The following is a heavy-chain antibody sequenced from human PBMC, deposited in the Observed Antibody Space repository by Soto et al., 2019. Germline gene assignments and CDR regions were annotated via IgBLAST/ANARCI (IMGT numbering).Heavy chain of an antibody. D-gene: IGHD3-22*01. CDR2: IVVGSGNT. CDR1: GCTFTSSA. Sequence: SVKVSCKASGCTFTSSAMQWVRQARGQRLEWIGWIVVGSGNTNYAQKFQERVTITRDMSTSTAYRELSSLRSEDTAVYYCAAELDVLADEVTCDIWGQGTIVNV. J-gene: IGHJ3*02. CDR3: AAELDVLADEVTCDI. V-gene: IGHV1-58*02.